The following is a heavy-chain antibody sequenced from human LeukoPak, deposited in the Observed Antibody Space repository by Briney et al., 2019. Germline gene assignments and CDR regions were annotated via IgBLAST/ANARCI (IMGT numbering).Heavy chain of an antibody. J-gene: IGHJ4*02. CDR1: GFTVSSNY. CDR2: IWYDGSNK. CDR3: AKGLFDWLSDSDY. Sequence: GGSLRLSCAASGFTVSSNYMSWVRQAPGKGLEWVAVIWYDGSNKYYADSVKGRFTISRDNSKNTLYLQMNSLRAEDTAVYYCAKGLFDWLSDSDYWGQGTLVTVSS. V-gene: IGHV3-33*06. D-gene: IGHD3-9*01.